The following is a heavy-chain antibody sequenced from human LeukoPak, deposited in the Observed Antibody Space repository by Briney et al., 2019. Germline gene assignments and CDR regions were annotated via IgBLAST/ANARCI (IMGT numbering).Heavy chain of an antibody. CDR2: IYPVDSDT. V-gene: IGHV5-51*01. CDR3: ARLFRNYYDSSGRGRLDY. CDR1: GYNFTNYW. J-gene: IGHJ4*02. D-gene: IGHD3-22*01. Sequence: GESLKISCKGSGYNFTNYWIGWVRQMPGKGLEWMGIIYPVDSDTRYSPSLQGQVTISVDKSITTAYLQWSSLKAPDTAMCYCARLFRNYYDSSGRGRLDYWGQGTLVTVSS.